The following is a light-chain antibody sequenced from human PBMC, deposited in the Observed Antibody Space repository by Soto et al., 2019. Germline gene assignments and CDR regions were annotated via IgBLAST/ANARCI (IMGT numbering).Light chain of an antibody. V-gene: IGKV1-6*01. Sequence: THMTQSPSSLSASXGDRITLSCRGSRDIASDLSSYQQKPGXAPTLLXDSASNLQGVGPSRFRCSRSATEFTRTVSSLQPADFATYYGLQDHDDSGTFGQGTKVDIK. J-gene: IGKJ1*01. CDR2: SAS. CDR1: RDIASD. CDR3: LQDHDDSGT.